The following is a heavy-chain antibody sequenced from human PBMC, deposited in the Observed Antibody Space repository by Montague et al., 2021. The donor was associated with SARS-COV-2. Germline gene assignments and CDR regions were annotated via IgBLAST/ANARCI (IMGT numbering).Heavy chain of an antibody. CDR3: ARVFTVTYYFYY. V-gene: IGHV4-61*02. J-gene: IGHJ4*02. CDR1: GGSLSNGYFY. Sequence: TLSLTCTVSGGSLSNGYFYWSWIRQADGKELVCIGLLYPGANTYYNPPLKSRVTLSVDTSKNQFSLKLTSVTAADTAVYYCARVFTVTYYFYYWGRGILVTVSS. CDR2: LYPGANT. D-gene: IGHD2-8*02.